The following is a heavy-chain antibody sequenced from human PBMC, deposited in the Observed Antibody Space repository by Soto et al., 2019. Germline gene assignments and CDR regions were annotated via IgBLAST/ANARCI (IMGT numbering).Heavy chain of an antibody. V-gene: IGHV1-24*01. J-gene: IGHJ3*02. CDR3: ATRSNGGSYRYYAFDI. Sequence: QVQLVQSGAEVKKPGASVKVSCKVSGYTLTELSMHWVRQAPGKGPEWMGGFDPEDGETIYAQKFQGRVTMTEDTSTDTAYMELSSLRSEDTAVYYCATRSNGGSYRYYAFDIWGQGTMVTVSS. D-gene: IGHD3-16*02. CDR1: GYTLTELS. CDR2: FDPEDGET.